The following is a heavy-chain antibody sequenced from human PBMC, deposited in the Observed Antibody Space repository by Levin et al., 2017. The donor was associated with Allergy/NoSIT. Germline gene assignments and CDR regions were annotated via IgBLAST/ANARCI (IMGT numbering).Heavy chain of an antibody. CDR3: ASAGYSEGWPLHYFDS. J-gene: IGHJ4*02. Sequence: PWASVKVSCKASGYTFTSYAVHWVRQAPGRSLEWMGWIDVGSNSAIYSERFQGRVTIIRDTSASTAYMELTSLRSEDTAVYYCASAGYSEGWPLHYFDSWGQGTLVTVSS. V-gene: IGHV1-3*01. CDR2: IDVGSNSA. CDR1: GYTFTSYA. D-gene: IGHD1-26*01.